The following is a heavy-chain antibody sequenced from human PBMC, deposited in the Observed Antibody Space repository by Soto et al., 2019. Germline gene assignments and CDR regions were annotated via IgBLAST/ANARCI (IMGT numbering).Heavy chain of an antibody. Sequence: QVQLVESGGGLVKPGGSLRLSCAASGFTFSDYYMSWIRQAPGKGLEWVSYISSSGSTIYYADSVKGRFTISRDNAKNTLYLQMNSLRAEDKAVYYCARARYYDFWSGPPLDYWGQRTLVTVSS. D-gene: IGHD3-3*01. J-gene: IGHJ4*02. CDR1: GFTFSDYY. CDR3: ARARYYDFWSGPPLDY. CDR2: ISSSGSTI. V-gene: IGHV3-11*01.